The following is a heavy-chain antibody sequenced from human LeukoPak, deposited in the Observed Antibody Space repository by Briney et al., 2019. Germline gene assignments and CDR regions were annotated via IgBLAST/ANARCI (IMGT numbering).Heavy chain of an antibody. CDR1: GFTFSSFW. J-gene: IGHJ4*02. Sequence: GGSLRLSCVASGFTFSSFWMHWVRQAPGKGLVWVSRIDYDGRSTIYADSVKGRFTISRDNSKNTLYLLMNSLRVEDTAVYYCAKDSESSYSYVDYWGQGTLVTVSS. CDR3: AKDSESSYSYVDY. CDR2: IDYDGRST. D-gene: IGHD5-18*01. V-gene: IGHV3-74*01.